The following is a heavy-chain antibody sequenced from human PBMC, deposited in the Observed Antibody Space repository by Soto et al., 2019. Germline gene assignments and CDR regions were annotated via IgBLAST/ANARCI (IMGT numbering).Heavy chain of an antibody. CDR1: GDSISTDY. D-gene: IGHD3-16*02. CDR3: ARVSITFGGVIVAPYYFDY. CDR2: IYYGGST. V-gene: IGHV4-59*08. Sequence: SETLSLTCTVSGDSISTDYWSWIRQSPGKGLEWIGFIYYGGSTNYNPSLKSRVNIYVDTPKNQFSLKMSSVTAADTAVYYCARVSITFGGVIVAPYYFDYWGQGTLVTVSS. J-gene: IGHJ4*02.